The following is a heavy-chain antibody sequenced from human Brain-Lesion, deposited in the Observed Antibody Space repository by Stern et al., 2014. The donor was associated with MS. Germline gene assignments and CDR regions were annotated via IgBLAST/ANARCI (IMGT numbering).Heavy chain of an antibody. V-gene: IGHV4-30-4*01. Sequence: QLQLQESGPGLVKPSQTLSLTCNVSGDSISSGDNYWSWIRQSPGKGLAWIGHFYYIGSTFFNPSPESRASLSLATSKNQFSPSLSSVTAADTAVYYCARGESSRYYYYFDDWGQGTLVTVSS. CDR2: FYYIGST. CDR3: ARGESSRYYYYFDD. CDR1: GDSISSGDNY. D-gene: IGHD3-22*01. J-gene: IGHJ4*02.